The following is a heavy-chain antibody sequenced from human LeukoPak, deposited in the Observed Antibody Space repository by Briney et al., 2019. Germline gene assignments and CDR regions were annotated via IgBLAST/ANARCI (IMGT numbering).Heavy chain of an antibody. D-gene: IGHD3-22*01. Sequence: GASVKVSCKASGYTFTGYYMHWVRQAPGQGLEWMGIINPSGGSTSYAQKFQGRVTMTRDMSTSTVYMELSSLRSEDTAVYYCARWNDLDSSGYYSFDYWGQGTLVTVSS. J-gene: IGHJ4*02. CDR3: ARWNDLDSSGYYSFDY. CDR2: INPSGGST. CDR1: GYTFTGYY. V-gene: IGHV1-46*01.